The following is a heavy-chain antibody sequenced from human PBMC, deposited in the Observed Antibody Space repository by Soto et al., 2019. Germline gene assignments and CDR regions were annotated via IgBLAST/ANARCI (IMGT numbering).Heavy chain of an antibody. V-gene: IGHV3-23*01. D-gene: IGHD2-2*02. J-gene: IGHJ4*02. Sequence: XGSLRLSCSASGFTFSSYAMSWVRQAPGKGLDWVSAISGSGGSTYYADSVKGRFTISRDNSKNTLYLQMNSLRAEDTAVYYCAKDPNIVVPAAIWPYVDYWGQGTLVTVSS. CDR3: AKDPNIVVPAAIWPYVDY. CDR1: GFTFSSYA. CDR2: ISGSGGST.